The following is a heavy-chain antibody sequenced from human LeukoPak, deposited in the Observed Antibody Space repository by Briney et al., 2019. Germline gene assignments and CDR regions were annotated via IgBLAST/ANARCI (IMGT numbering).Heavy chain of an antibody. Sequence: SVNVSCKASGYTFTSYDINWVRQATGQGLEWMGGITPMFGIAKYAQKFQGRVTISAVESMSTVHMELSSLRSEDTAKYYCARGWLADSTVVTPYNYWGQGTVVTVSS. J-gene: IGHJ4*02. D-gene: IGHD4-23*01. CDR2: ITPMFGIA. V-gene: IGHV1-69*13. CDR3: ARGWLADSTVVTPYNY. CDR1: GYTFTSYD.